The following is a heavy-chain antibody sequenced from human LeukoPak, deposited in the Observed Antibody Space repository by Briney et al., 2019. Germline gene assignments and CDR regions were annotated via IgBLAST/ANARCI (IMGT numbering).Heavy chain of an antibody. V-gene: IGHV4-39*01. J-gene: IGHJ5*02. CDR2: LCYGVYS. CDR1: GDSITSTTYY. CDR3: ARGRYYYDSSGTLRFDP. Sequence: SETLSLTCTVSGDSITSTTYYWAWIRQPPGKGLEWIGSLCYGVYSSYSPSLKSRVSISVDTSKNQFSLKLSSVTAADTAVYYCARGRYYYDSSGTLRFDPWGQGTLVTVSS. D-gene: IGHD3-22*01.